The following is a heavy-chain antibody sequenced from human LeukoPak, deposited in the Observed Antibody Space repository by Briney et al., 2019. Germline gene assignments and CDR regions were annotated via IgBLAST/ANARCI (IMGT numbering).Heavy chain of an antibody. CDR3: ARVGGRYSPLGY. D-gene: IGHD3-16*02. V-gene: IGHV3-13*01. CDR2: IGTASDT. J-gene: IGHJ4*02. CDR1: GFTFSSFD. Sequence: PGGSLRLSCAASGFTFSSFDMHWVRQPTGQGLEWVSAIGTASDTYYPGSVEGRFTLSRDNAKNSLFLQMTSLRAEDTAVYYCARVGGRYSPLGYWGQGTLVTVSS.